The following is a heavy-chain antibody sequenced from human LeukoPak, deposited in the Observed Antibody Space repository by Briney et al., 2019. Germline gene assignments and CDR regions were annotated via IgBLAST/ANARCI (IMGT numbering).Heavy chain of an antibody. CDR3: TKAFGPGSSRGVRWFDP. CDR2: ISGSGGST. J-gene: IGHJ5*02. D-gene: IGHD3-10*01. Sequence: PGGSLRLSCAASGFTFSSYTMNWVRQAPGKGLEWVSGISGSGGSTYHADAVKGRFTISRDSSKNTLYLQMNSLRAEDTAIYYCTKAFGPGSSRGVRWFDPWGQGTLVTVSS. CDR1: GFTFSSYT. V-gene: IGHV3-23*01.